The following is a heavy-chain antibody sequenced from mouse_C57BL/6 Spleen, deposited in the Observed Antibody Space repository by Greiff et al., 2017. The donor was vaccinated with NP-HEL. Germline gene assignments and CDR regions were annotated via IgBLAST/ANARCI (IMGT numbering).Heavy chain of an antibody. CDR3: ARGIRQLRAMDY. CDR1: GYTFTSYW. CDR2: IDPSDSYT. Sequence: QVQLKQPGAELVMPGASVKLSCKASGYTFTSYWMHWVKQRPGQGLEWIGEIDPSDSYTNYNQKFKGKSTLTVDKSSSTAYMQLSSLTSEDSAVYYCARGIRQLRAMDYWGQGTSVTVSS. V-gene: IGHV1-69*01. D-gene: IGHD3-2*02. J-gene: IGHJ4*01.